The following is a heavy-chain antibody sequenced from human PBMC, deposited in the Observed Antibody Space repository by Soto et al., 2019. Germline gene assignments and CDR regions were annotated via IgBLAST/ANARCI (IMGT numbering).Heavy chain of an antibody. CDR1: GYTFTSYG. V-gene: IGHV1-18*01. Sequence: GALVKVSCKASGYTFTSYGISWVRQAPGQGLEWMGWISAYSGNTNYAQKLQGRVTMTTDTSTSTAYMELRSLRSDDTAVYCCAREDPIPYAFDIWGQGTMVTV. CDR2: ISAYSGNT. J-gene: IGHJ3*02. CDR3: AREDPIPYAFDI.